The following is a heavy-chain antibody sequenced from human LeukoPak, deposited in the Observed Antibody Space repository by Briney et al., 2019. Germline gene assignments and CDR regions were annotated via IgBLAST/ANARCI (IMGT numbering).Heavy chain of an antibody. Sequence: SETLSLTCTVSGGSISSCYWSCIRQPPGKGLEWIGYIYYSGSTNYNPSLKSRVTISVDTSKNQFSLKLSSVTAADTAVYYCARALQYTVTTYPPWFDPWGQGTLVTVSS. J-gene: IGHJ5*02. CDR2: IYYSGST. V-gene: IGHV4-59*01. CDR3: ARALQYTVTTYPPWFDP. D-gene: IGHD4-17*01. CDR1: GGSISSCY.